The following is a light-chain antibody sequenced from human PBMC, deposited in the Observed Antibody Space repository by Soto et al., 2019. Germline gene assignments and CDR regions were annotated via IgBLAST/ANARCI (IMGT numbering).Light chain of an antibody. V-gene: IGKV3-11*01. CDR1: QSVSSY. J-gene: IGKJ3*01. CDR2: DAS. Sequence: EIVLTQSPATLSLSPGERATLSCRASQSVSSYLAWYQQKPGQAPRLLIYDASNRATGIPARFSGSGSGTDFTLTISSLEPEDFAVYYCQQRSNWPIFTFFPGTKVDIK. CDR3: QQRSNWPIFT.